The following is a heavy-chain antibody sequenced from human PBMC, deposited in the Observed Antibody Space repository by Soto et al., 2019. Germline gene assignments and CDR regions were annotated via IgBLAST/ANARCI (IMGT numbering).Heavy chain of an antibody. J-gene: IGHJ6*03. Sequence: PSETLSLTCTVSGGSISSYYWSWIRQPPGKGLEWIGYIYYSGSTNYNPSLKSRVTISVDTSKNQFSLKLSSVTAADTAVYYCARGVTASFYYYYMDVWGKGTTVTVS. CDR1: GGSISSYY. V-gene: IGHV4-59*08. D-gene: IGHD2-21*02. CDR3: ARGVTASFYYYYMDV. CDR2: IYYSGST.